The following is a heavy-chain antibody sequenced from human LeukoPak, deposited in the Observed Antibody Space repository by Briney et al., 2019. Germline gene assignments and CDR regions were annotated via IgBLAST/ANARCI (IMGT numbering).Heavy chain of an antibody. D-gene: IGHD2-2*01. V-gene: IGHV3-53*01. CDR3: ARAMQSGAFDY. CDR2: IYSGGST. CDR1: GFTVSSNY. J-gene: IGHJ4*02. Sequence: GGSLRLSCAASGFTVSSNYMSWVRQAPGKGLEWVSVIYSGGSTYYADSVKGRFTISRDNSKNTLYLQMNSLRAEDTAVYYCARAMQSGAFDYWGQGTLVTVSS.